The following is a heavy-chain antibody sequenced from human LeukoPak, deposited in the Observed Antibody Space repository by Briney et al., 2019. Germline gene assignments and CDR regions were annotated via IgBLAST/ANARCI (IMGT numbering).Heavy chain of an antibody. CDR2: ISYDGSNK. Sequence: PGRSLRLSCAASGFTFSSYAMHWVRQAPGKGLEWVAVISYDGSNKYYADSVKGRFTISRDNSKNTPYLQMNSLRAEDTAVYYCARSNDAFDIWGQGTMVTVSS. J-gene: IGHJ3*02. CDR1: GFTFSSYA. CDR3: ARSNDAFDI. V-gene: IGHV3-30-3*01.